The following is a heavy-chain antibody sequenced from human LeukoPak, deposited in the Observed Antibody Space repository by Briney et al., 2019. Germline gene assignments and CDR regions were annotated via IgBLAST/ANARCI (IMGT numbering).Heavy chain of an antibody. CDR2: ISSNGGSI. V-gene: IGHV3-64*01. CDR1: GFTFSDYA. J-gene: IGHJ5*02. Sequence: PGGSLRLSCAASGFTFSDYAMHWVRQAPGKELEYVSAISSNGGSIHYANSVKGRFTISRDNSKNTLDLQMNGLRAEDTAVYYCARAVTWIDPWGQGTLVTVSS. CDR3: ARAVTWIDP.